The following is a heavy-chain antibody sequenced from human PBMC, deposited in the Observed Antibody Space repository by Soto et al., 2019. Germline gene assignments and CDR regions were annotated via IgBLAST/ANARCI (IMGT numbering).Heavy chain of an antibody. J-gene: IGHJ4*02. D-gene: IGHD6-19*01. CDR1: GFTFSSYA. Sequence: QVQLVESGGGVVQPGRSLRLSCAASGFTFSSYAMHWVRQAPGTGLEWVAVISYDGSNKYYADSVKGRFTISRDNSKNTLYLQMNSLRAEDTAVYYCARDPTGAVAGSLIFDYWGQGTLVTVSS. CDR2: ISYDGSNK. V-gene: IGHV3-30-3*01. CDR3: ARDPTGAVAGSLIFDY.